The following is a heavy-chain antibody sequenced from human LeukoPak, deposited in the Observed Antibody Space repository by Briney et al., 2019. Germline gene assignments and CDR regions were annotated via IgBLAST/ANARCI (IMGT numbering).Heavy chain of an antibody. Sequence: GGSLRLSCVASGFTFTSYWMSWVRQAPGKGLEWVANIKQDGSTKYYVDSLKGRFTISRDNAKNSMFLQMSGLRVDDTAIYYCARIGYRSSSWDYWGQGTLVTVPS. D-gene: IGHD6-6*01. CDR2: IKQDGSTK. J-gene: IGHJ4*02. V-gene: IGHV3-7*01. CDR1: GFTFTSYW. CDR3: ARIGYRSSSWDY.